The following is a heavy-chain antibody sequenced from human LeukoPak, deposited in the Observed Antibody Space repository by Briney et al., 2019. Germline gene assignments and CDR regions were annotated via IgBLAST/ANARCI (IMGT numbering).Heavy chain of an antibody. V-gene: IGHV4-59*11. Sequence: SETLSLTCTVSGGSISYHYWSWIRQSPGKGLEWIGYIYYSGTTNYNPSLKSRVTISVDTSKNQFSLQLRSVTAADTAVYYCAREDPQTTVPEGMDVWGQGTTVTVYS. CDR2: IYYSGTT. CDR3: AREDPQTTVPEGMDV. J-gene: IGHJ6*02. D-gene: IGHD4-17*01. CDR1: GGSISYHY.